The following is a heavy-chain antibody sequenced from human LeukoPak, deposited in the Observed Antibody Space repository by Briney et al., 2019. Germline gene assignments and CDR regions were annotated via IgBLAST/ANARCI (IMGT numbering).Heavy chain of an antibody. D-gene: IGHD3-22*01. CDR2: ISWNSGSI. Sequence: GRSLRLSCAASGFTFDDYAMHWVRQAPGKGLECVSGISWNSGSIGYADSVKGRFTISRDNAKNSLYLQMNSLRAEDTALYYCAKVGGDYDSSGYVTWGQGTLVTVSS. CDR1: GFTFDDYA. J-gene: IGHJ4*02. V-gene: IGHV3-9*01. CDR3: AKVGGDYDSSGYVT.